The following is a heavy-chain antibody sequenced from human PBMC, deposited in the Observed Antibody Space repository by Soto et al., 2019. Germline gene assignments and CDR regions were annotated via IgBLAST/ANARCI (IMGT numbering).Heavy chain of an antibody. D-gene: IGHD3-22*01. J-gene: IGHJ3*02. V-gene: IGHV3-23*01. CDR1: GFTFSSYN. CDR2: ISGSGGST. Sequence: PGGSLRLSCAASGFTFSSYNMNWVRQAPGKGLEWVSAISGSGGSTYYADSVKGRFTISRDNSKNTLYLQMNSLRAEDTAVYYCAKEGNLQNEYYYDSSGYYLDAFDIWGQGTMVTVSS. CDR3: AKEGNLQNEYYYDSSGYYLDAFDI.